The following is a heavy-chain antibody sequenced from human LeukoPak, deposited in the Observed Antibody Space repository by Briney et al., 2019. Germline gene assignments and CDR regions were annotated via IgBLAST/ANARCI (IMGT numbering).Heavy chain of an antibody. J-gene: IGHJ4*02. Sequence: PGGSLRLSCAASGFTFSSYAMSWVRQAPGKGLEWVSAISGSGGSIYYADSVKGRFTIARDNSKNTLYLQMNSLRAEDRAVYYCAKNPGYSSGWYYRYWGQGTLVTVSS. CDR1: GFTFSSYA. D-gene: IGHD6-19*01. CDR2: ISGSGGSI. V-gene: IGHV3-23*01. CDR3: AKNPGYSSGWYYRY.